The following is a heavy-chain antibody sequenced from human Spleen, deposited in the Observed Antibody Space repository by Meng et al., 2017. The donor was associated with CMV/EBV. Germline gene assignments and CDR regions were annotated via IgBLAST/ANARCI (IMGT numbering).Heavy chain of an antibody. CDR2: IIPIFGSS. V-gene: IGHV1-69*01. CDR1: GGTFSNYA. D-gene: IGHD3-22*01. Sequence: SGGTFSNYAISWVRQAPGLGLEWMGGIIPIFGSSHSAQKFQGRVTITADESMTTAYLELTSLSFDDTAVYFCARGRGAYYDSSGYLDSWGQGTLVTVSS. CDR3: ARGRGAYYDSSGYLDS. J-gene: IGHJ4*02.